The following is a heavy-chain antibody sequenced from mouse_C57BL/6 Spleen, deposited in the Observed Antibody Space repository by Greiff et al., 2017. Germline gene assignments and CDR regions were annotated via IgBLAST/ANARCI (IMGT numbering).Heavy chain of an antibody. J-gene: IGHJ4*01. Sequence: EVKLMESGGGLVKPGGSLKLSCAASGFTFRDNGIHWFRQAPERGLGWVASISSGSSTIYYAATVKGRFTITRDNAKNTLCLQMTSLRSEDTAMYYCARIIYLYAMDYWGQGTSVTVSS. V-gene: IGHV5-17*01. CDR1: GFTFRDNG. CDR3: ARIIYLYAMDY. D-gene: IGHD5-5*01. CDR2: ISSGSSTI.